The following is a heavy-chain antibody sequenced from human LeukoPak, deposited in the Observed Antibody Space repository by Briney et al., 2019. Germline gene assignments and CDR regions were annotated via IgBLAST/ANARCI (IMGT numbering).Heavy chain of an antibody. Sequence: SGGSLRLSCAASGFTFNTYGMHWVRQAPGKGLEWVTHIRSDGSNKYYADSVQGRFTISRDNSENTLYLQMNSLKAEDTAVYYCAKSSGPGYQSDGFDIWGQGTMVTVSS. V-gene: IGHV3-30*02. J-gene: IGHJ3*02. CDR2: IRSDGSNK. D-gene: IGHD3-9*01. CDR1: GFTFNTYG. CDR3: AKSSGPGYQSDGFDI.